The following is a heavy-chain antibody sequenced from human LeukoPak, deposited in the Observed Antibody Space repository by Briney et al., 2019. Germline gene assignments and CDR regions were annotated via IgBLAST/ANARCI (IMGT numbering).Heavy chain of an antibody. CDR3: AKELSSSFSIDY. V-gene: IGHV3-53*05. D-gene: IGHD6-13*01. CDR2: IYGGGST. Sequence: GGSLRLSCAASGFTVSSNYMSWVRQAPGKGLEWVSVIYGGGSTYYADSVKGRFTISRDNSKNTLYLQMNSLRAEDTAVYYCAKELSSSFSIDYWGQGTLVTVSS. CDR1: GFTVSSNY. J-gene: IGHJ4*02.